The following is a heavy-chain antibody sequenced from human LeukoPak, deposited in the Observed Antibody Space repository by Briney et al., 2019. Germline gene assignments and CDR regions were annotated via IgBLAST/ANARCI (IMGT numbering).Heavy chain of an antibody. V-gene: IGHV1-69*05. D-gene: IGHD5-24*01. CDR3: ARDGEGYNYVKGYFQH. J-gene: IGHJ1*01. CDR1: GGIFSSYS. CDR2: IIPIFGTA. Sequence: SVKVSCKASGGIFSSYSISWGRQAPWQGLGGVGRIIPIFGTANYAQKFQGRVTITTDESTSTAYMELSSLRSEDTAVYYCARDGEGYNYVKGYFQHWGQVTLVTVSS.